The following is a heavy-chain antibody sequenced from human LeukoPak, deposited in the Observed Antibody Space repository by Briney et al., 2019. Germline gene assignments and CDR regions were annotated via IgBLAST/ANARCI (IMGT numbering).Heavy chain of an antibody. Sequence: ASVKVSCKASGFTFSRSAVQWVRQARGQRFEWIGWISVGSGNTEYAERFQDRVTITRDMSTSTTHMELSSLRSEDTAVYYCAADHDYSLSCDSYGPLDAWGQGTLVTVSS. J-gene: IGHJ5*02. V-gene: IGHV1-58*01. CDR3: AADHDYSLSCDSYGPLDA. CDR2: ISVGSGNT. CDR1: GFTFSRSA. D-gene: IGHD4-11*01.